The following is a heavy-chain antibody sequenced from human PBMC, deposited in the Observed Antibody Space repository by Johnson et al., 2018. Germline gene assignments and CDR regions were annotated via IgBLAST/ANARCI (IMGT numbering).Heavy chain of an antibody. CDR3: ARTHGSGRVRSNNGMDV. Sequence: QVQLGESGGGVVPPGRTLGLSCAASGFTFSNYGMHWVRPAPGKGLEWVALIWFDGNNKYYGESVKGRFTVSRDNSKNTLYLQMNSLRAEDTAVYFCARTHGSGRVRSNNGMDVWGQGTPVTVSS. CDR2: IWFDGNNK. J-gene: IGHJ6*02. V-gene: IGHV3-33*01. CDR1: GFTFSNYG. D-gene: IGHD3-10*01.